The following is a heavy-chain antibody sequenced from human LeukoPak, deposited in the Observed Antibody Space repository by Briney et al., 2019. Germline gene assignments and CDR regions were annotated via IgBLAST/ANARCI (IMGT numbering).Heavy chain of an antibody. CDR3: ARGIRRSSSSWYFDY. D-gene: IGHD6-6*01. CDR2: IIPIFGTA. V-gene: IGHV1-69*05. J-gene: IGHJ4*02. CDR1: GGTFSSYA. Sequence: ASVKVSCKASGGTFSSYAISWVRQAPGQGLEWMGGIIPIFGTANYAQKFQGRVTITTDESTCTAYMELSSLRSEDTAVYYCARGIRRSSSSWYFDYWGQGTLVTVSS.